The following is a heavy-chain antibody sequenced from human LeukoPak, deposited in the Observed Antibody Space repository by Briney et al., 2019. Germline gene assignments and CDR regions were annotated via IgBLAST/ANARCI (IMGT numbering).Heavy chain of an antibody. CDR2: IYHSGST. D-gene: IGHD3-3*01. V-gene: IGHV4-38-2*02. CDR1: GYSISSGYY. Sequence: SETLSLTCTVSGYSISSGYYWGWIRQPPGKGLEWIGSIYHSGSTYYNPSLKSRVTISVDTSKNQFSLKLSSVTAADTAVYYCARTSSAVLRFLEWLLFDYWGQGTLVTVSS. CDR3: ARTSSAVLRFLEWLLFDY. J-gene: IGHJ4*02.